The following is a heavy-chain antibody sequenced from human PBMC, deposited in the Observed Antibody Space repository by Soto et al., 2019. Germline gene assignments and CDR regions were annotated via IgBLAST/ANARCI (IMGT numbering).Heavy chain of an antibody. CDR3: ARDYFDSSDYTTNWFDP. CDR1: GGSISSYY. V-gene: IGHV4-59*08. J-gene: IGHJ5*02. CDR2: IYYSGST. D-gene: IGHD3-22*01. Sequence: SETLSLTCTVSGGSISSYYWSWIRQPPGKGLEWIGYIYYSGSTNYNPSLKSRVTISVDTSKNQFSLKVTSVTAADTALYYCARDYFDSSDYTTNWFDPWGQGTLVTVSS.